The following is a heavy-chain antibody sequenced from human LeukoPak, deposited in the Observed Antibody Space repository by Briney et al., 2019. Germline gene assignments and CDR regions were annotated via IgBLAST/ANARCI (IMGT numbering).Heavy chain of an antibody. V-gene: IGHV1-69*06. J-gene: IGHJ5*02. CDR2: IIPIFGTA. CDR1: GGTFSSYA. D-gene: IGHD2-2*01. CDR3: ARVFGVVPPARFDP. Sequence: SVKVSCKASGGTFSSYAIRWVRQAPGQGLEWMGGIIPIFGTANYAQKFQGIVTFTADKSTSTAYMEMSSLRFEDTAVYYCARVFGVVPPARFDPWGQGTLVTVSS.